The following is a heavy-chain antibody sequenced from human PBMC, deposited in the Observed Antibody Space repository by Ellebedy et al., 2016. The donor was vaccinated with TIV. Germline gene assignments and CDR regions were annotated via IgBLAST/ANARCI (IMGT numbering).Heavy chain of an antibody. CDR1: GYTFSNYG. J-gene: IGHJ3*02. CDR2: ISAYTDDT. CDR3: ARDSELDLRDSFDI. V-gene: IGHV1-18*01. Sequence: AASVKASCKASGYTFSNYGISWVRQAPGQGLKWLGWISAYTDDTNYARKLQGRLTMTTDTSTTTAYMELRSLRSDDTAVYYCARDSELDLRDSFDIWGQGTMVTVSS. D-gene: IGHD3-9*01.